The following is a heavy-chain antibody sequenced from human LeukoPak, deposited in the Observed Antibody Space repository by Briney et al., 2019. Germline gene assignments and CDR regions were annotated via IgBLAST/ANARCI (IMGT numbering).Heavy chain of an antibody. CDR3: ARNRQPGRDSSGYYYAYFQH. Sequence: PGESLRLSCAASGFTFSTYTMNWVRQAPGKGLEWVSSISGSSRSIYYADSVEGRFTISRDNAKNSLYLQMNSLRAEDTAVYYCARNRQPGRDSSGYYYAYFQHWGQGTLATVSS. CDR2: ISGSSRSI. J-gene: IGHJ1*01. D-gene: IGHD3-22*01. V-gene: IGHV3-21*01. CDR1: GFTFSTYT.